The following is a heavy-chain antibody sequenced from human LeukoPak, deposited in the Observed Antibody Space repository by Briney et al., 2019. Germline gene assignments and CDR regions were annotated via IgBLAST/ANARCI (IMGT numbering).Heavy chain of an antibody. CDR1: GFTFSSYG. CDR3: AKALDYDILTGYESFDY. CDR2: ISYDGSNK. Sequence: PGGSLRLSYAASGFTFSSYGMHWVRQAPGKGLEWVAVISYDGSNKYYADSVKGRFTISRDNSKNTLYLQMNSLRAEDTAVYYCAKALDYDILTGYESFDYWGQGTLVTVSS. V-gene: IGHV3-30*18. D-gene: IGHD3-9*01. J-gene: IGHJ4*02.